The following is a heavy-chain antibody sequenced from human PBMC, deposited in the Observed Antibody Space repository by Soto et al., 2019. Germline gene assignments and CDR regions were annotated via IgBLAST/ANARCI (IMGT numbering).Heavy chain of an antibody. CDR3: ARGFPSMTYYGEYYFDY. Sequence: GGSLRLSCEAFGFTVSTNYMGWVRQTPGKGLEWVSVFYSGGSTFYADSVKGRFTISRDNSRNTLYLQMRSLRAEDTAVYYCARGFPSMTYYGEYYFDYWGQGTLVTVS. J-gene: IGHJ4*02. D-gene: IGHD3-10*01. CDR1: GFTVSTNY. CDR2: FYSGGST. V-gene: IGHV3-53*01.